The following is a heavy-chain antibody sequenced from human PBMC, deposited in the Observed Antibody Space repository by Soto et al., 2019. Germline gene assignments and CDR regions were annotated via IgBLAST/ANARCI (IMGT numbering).Heavy chain of an antibody. V-gene: IGHV3-7*05. CDR3: ARGLVDM. D-gene: IGHD3-10*01. CDR2: INHDGSEM. J-gene: IGHJ3*02. Sequence: EVQVVESGGGSVQPGGSLRLSCTVSGFPFSGYLMDWVRQAPGKGLEWVANINHDGSEMYYGDSVKGRFTISRDNAKNSLYLKMTSRRVEDTAVYYCARGLVDMWGQGTMVNVSS. CDR1: GFPFSGYL.